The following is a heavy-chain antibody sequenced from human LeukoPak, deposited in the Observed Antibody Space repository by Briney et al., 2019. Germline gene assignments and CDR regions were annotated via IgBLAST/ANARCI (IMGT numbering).Heavy chain of an antibody. CDR3: ARGGADQLLSGDIPENWFDP. V-gene: IGHV3-30-3*01. J-gene: IGHJ5*02. CDR1: GFTFSSYA. CDR2: ISYDGSNK. Sequence: PGGSLRLSCAASGFTFSSYAMSWVRQAPGKGLEWVAVISYDGSNKYYADSVKGRFTISRDNSKNTLYLQMNSLRAEDTAVYYCARGGADQLLSGDIPENWFDPWGQGTLVTVSS. D-gene: IGHD2-2*01.